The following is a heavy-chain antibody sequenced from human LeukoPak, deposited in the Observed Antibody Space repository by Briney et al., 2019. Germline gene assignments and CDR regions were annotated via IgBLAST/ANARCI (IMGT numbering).Heavy chain of an antibody. D-gene: IGHD5-24*01. Sequence: GGSLRLSCAASGFTFSSYALHWVRQAPGKGLEWVAIISNDATNKHYADSVKGRFTIPRDKSNNTLYLQMNSLSADDTAVYYCAREWPFDLWGRGTLVTVSS. CDR1: GFTFSSYA. V-gene: IGHV3-30*04. CDR3: AREWPFDL. CDR2: ISNDATNK. J-gene: IGHJ2*01.